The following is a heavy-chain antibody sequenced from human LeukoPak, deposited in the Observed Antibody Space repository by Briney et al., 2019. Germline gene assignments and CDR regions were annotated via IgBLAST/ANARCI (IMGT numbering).Heavy chain of an antibody. CDR3: AREIVVVITYEYDWFDP. V-gene: IGHV4-4*07. CDR2: FYSRGST. D-gene: IGHD3-22*01. CDR1: GNSISVYY. J-gene: IGHJ5*02. Sequence: SETLSLTCTISGNSISVYYWSWIRQPAGKGWEWIGRFYSRGSTNYNPSLKSLVTMSVDTSKNQFSLKLSSVTAADTAVYYCAREIVVVITYEYDWFDPWGQGTLVTVSS.